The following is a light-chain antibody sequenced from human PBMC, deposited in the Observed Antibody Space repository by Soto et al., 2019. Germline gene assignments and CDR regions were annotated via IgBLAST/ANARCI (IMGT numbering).Light chain of an antibody. CDR2: WAS. CDR3: QQYYSTPRT. V-gene: IGKV4-1*01. Sequence: DIVMTQSPDPLAVSLGERATINCKSSQSVLYSSNNKNYLAWYQQKPGQPPKLIIYWASTRESGVPDRFSGSGSGTDFTLTISSLQAEDGAIYYCQQYYSTPRTFGQGTKVEIK. J-gene: IGKJ1*01. CDR1: QSVLYSSNNKNY.